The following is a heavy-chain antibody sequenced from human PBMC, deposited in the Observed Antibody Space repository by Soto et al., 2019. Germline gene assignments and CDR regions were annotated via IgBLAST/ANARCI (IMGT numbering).Heavy chain of an antibody. Sequence: QVQLVQSGAEVKKPGASVKVSCKASGYTFTGYYMHWVRRAPGQGLEWMGWINPNSGGTNYAQKFQGRVTMTRDTSISTAYMELSRLRSDDTAVYYCARVPADSSRWYAYYFDYWGQGTLVTVSS. CDR1: GYTFTGYY. CDR3: ARVPADSSRWYAYYFDY. V-gene: IGHV1-2*02. J-gene: IGHJ4*02. D-gene: IGHD6-19*01. CDR2: INPNSGGT.